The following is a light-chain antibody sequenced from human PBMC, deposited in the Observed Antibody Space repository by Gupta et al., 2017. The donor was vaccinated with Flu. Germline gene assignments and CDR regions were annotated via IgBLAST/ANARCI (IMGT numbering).Light chain of an antibody. J-gene: IGLJ2*01. Sequence: SFGMTQPPSVSVSPGQTASITCSGDLLGDKYTSWYQKKPVQYPVLVIYHDNKRPAEIPGRFTASSSGYTGTLTISGTQAIDEADYYCQGCDSHTAVFGGGTKLTVL. V-gene: IGLV3-1*01. CDR3: QGCDSHTAV. CDR2: HDN. CDR1: LLGDKY.